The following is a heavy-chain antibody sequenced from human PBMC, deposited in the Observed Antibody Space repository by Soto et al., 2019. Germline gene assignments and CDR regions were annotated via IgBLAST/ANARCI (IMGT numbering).Heavy chain of an antibody. J-gene: IGHJ6*02. V-gene: IGHV4-4*02. CDR2: IYHSGST. Sequence: SETLSLTCAVSGGSISSSNWWSWVRQPPGKGLEWIGEIYHSGSTNYNPSLKSRVTISVDKSKNQFSLKLSSVTAADTAVYYCARDRAVRGDPRNYYYGMDGWGQGTTVTVSS. D-gene: IGHD3-10*01. CDR1: GGSISSSNW. CDR3: ARDRAVRGDPRNYYYGMDG.